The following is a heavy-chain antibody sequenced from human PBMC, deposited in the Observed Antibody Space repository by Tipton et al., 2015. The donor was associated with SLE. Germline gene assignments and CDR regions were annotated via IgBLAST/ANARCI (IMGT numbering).Heavy chain of an antibody. CDR1: GGSISSSSSYY. CDR3: ARGLGAAAGDY. Sequence: GLVKPSETLSLTCAVYGGSISSSSSYYWAWIRQPPGKGVEWIGEINHRGSTNYNPSLKSRVTISVDTSKNQFSLKLSSVTAADTAVYYCARGLGAAAGDYWGQGTLVTVSS. J-gene: IGHJ4*02. D-gene: IGHD6-13*01. V-gene: IGHV4-39*07. CDR2: INHRGST.